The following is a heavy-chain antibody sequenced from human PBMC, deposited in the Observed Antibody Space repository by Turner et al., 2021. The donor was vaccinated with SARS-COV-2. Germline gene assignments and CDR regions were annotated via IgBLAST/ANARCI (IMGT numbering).Heavy chain of an antibody. V-gene: IGHV6-1*01. Sequence: QVQLLQSGPGLVKPSQTLALTCAVSGDLLSSNSAAWNWVRQSPSRGRGELGRTYNRYKWYTDYAPSVKYRITITTDTSKSQFSLQLNSVTPEDTAVDYWARDAGYGLDAFDIWGKETRVTVSP. D-gene: IGHD2-15*01. CDR1: GDLLSSNSAA. CDR3: ARDAGYGLDAFDI. J-gene: IGHJ3*02. CDR2: TYNRYKWYT.